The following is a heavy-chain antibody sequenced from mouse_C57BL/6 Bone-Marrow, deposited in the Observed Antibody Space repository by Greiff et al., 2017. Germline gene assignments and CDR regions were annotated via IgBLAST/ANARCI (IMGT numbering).Heavy chain of an antibody. CDR1: GFTFSSYG. D-gene: IGHD1-1*01. Sequence: EVKLQESGGDLVKPGGSLKLSCAASGFTFSSYGMSWVRQTPDKRLEWVATISSGGSYTYYPDSVKGRFTISRDNAKNTRYLQMSSLKSEDTAMYYCARHRYYYGSSYDYWGQGTTLTVSS. J-gene: IGHJ2*01. CDR3: ARHRYYYGSSYDY. CDR2: ISSGGSYT. V-gene: IGHV5-6*01.